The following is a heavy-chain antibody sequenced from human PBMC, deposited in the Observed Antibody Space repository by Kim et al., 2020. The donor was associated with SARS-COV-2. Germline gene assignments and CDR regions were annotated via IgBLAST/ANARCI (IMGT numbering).Heavy chain of an antibody. V-gene: IGHV3-48*02. J-gene: IGHJ4*02. CDR3: ARAALDSSGWGVFGY. D-gene: IGHD6-19*01. Sequence: DSGKGRFTISRDNAKISLYLQMNSLRDEDTAVYYCARAALDSSGWGVFGYWGQGTLVTVSS.